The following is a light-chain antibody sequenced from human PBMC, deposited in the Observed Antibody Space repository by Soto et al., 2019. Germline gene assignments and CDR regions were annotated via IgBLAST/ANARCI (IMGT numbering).Light chain of an antibody. J-gene: IGLJ1*01. Sequence: QSVLTPPPSVSGAPGQRVTISCTGRRYNIGSNTVNWYQQLPGTAPKLLIYSNNQRPSGVPDRFSGSKSGTSASLAISGLQSEDEADYYCAAWDDSLNGYVFGTGTKVTVL. CDR1: RYNIGSNT. V-gene: IGLV1-44*01. CDR2: SNN. CDR3: AAWDDSLNGYV.